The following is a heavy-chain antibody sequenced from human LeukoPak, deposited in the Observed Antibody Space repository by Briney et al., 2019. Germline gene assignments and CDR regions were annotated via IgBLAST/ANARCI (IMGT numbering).Heavy chain of an antibody. J-gene: IGHJ5*02. CDR3: ARDIKSWVTMVRGVTSWFDP. Sequence: SETLSLTCTVSGGSISSYYWSWIRQPPGKGLEWIGYISYSGSTNHNPSLKSRVTISVDTSKNQFSLKLSSVTAADTAVYYCARDIKSWVTMVRGVTSWFDPWAQGTLVTVSS. D-gene: IGHD3-10*01. CDR2: ISYSGST. CDR1: GGSISSYY. V-gene: IGHV4-59*01.